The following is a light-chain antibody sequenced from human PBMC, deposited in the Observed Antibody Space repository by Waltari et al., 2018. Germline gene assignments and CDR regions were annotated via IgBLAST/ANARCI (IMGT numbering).Light chain of an antibody. Sequence: DIQMTQSPSSLSASVGDRVTITCRASQDIGSWLAWYQQKPGKAPKLLIYAASRLESGVPPRFSGSGSGTDFILAISSLQPEDCGTFYCQQGNSFPYTLGQGTKLEI. CDR2: AAS. V-gene: IGKV1-12*01. CDR1: QDIGSW. J-gene: IGKJ2*01. CDR3: QQGNSFPYT.